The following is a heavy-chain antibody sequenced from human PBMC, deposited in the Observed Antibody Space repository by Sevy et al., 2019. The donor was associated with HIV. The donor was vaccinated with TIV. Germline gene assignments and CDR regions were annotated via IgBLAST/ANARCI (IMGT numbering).Heavy chain of an antibody. V-gene: IGHV3-21*01. J-gene: IGHJ6*03. Sequence: GGSLRLSCAASGFTFSSYSMNWVRQAPGKGLEWVSSISSSSSYIYYADSVKGRFTISRDNAKNSLYLQMNSLRAEDTAVYYCARENPTYYYYYYMDVWGKGTTVTVSS. CDR3: ARENPTYYYYYYMDV. CDR2: ISSSSSYI. CDR1: GFTFSSYS.